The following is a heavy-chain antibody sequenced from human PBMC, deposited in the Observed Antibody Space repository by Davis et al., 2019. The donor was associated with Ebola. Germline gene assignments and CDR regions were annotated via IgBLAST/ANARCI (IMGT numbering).Heavy chain of an antibody. V-gene: IGHV3-9*01. CDR2: ISWNSGSI. J-gene: IGHJ4*02. CDR1: GFTFDDYA. Sequence: SLKISCAASGFTFDDYAMHWVRQAPGKGLEWVSGISWNSGSIGYADSVKGRFTISRDNAKNSLHLQMNSLRAEDTAVYFCVKYFNYAFEQWGRGTLVTVSS. D-gene: IGHD3-16*01. CDR3: VKYFNYAFEQ.